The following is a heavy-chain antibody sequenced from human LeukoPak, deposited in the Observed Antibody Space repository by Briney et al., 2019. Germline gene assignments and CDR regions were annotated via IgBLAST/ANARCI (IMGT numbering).Heavy chain of an antibody. V-gene: IGHV4-39*07. J-gene: IGHJ5*02. CDR3: AGEGYCTNGVCYRPNWFDP. D-gene: IGHD2-8*01. CDR1: GGSISSSSYY. CDR2: IYYSGST. Sequence: PSETLSLTCTVSGGSISSSSYYWGWIRQPPGKGLEWIGSIYYSGSTYYNPSLKSRVTISVDTSKNQFSLKLSSVTAADTAVYYCAGEGYCTNGVCYRPNWFDPWGQGTLVTVSS.